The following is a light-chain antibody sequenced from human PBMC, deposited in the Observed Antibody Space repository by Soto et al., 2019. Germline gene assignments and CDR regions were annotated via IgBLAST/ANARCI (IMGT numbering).Light chain of an antibody. V-gene: IGKV3-15*01. CDR3: QQYHKWSIT. CDR1: QIINRN. J-gene: IGKJ5*01. CDR2: GAS. Sequence: EVVLTQSPATQSVSPGERATLSCRASQIINRNLAWYQQKPGQAPRLLIYGASTRATDIPVRLSGGGAGTEFTLTISSRQSEDFAVYYCQQYHKWSITFSQGTRLEIK.